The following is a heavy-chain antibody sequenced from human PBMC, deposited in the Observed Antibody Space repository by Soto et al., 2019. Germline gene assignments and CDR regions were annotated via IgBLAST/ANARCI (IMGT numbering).Heavy chain of an antibody. CDR2: IIPIFGRA. V-gene: IGHV1-69*01. J-gene: IGHJ4*02. CDR3: ASRVMVRGGMGFDY. D-gene: IGHD3-10*01. CDR1: GGTFSSYA. Sequence: QVQLVQSGAEVKKPGSSVKVSCKASGGTFSSYAISWVRQAPGQGLEWMGGIIPIFGRANYAQKCQGRVTITADESTSTAYMELSSLRSEDTAVYYCASRVMVRGGMGFDYWGQGTLVTVSS.